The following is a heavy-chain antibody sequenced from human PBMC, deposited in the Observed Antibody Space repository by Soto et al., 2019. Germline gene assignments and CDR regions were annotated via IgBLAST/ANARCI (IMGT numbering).Heavy chain of an antibody. J-gene: IGHJ6*03. CDR2: ISSSGSTI. CDR1: GFAFRDYY. D-gene: IGHD4-17*01. CDR3: ARYRTHPSLFLKAHATTIDV. Sequence: AGGSLRLSCAASGFAFRDYYMSWIRQAPGKGLEWVSYISSSGSTIYYADSVKGRFTISRDNAKNSLYLQMNSLRAEDTAVYYCARYRTHPSLFLKAHATTIDVWGKGNTVTISS. V-gene: IGHV3-11*01.